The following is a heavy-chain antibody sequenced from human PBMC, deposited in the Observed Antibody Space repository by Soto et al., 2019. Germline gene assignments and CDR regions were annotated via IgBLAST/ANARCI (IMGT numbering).Heavy chain of an antibody. J-gene: IGHJ4*02. CDR1: GYTFTSYA. V-gene: IGHV1-3*01. D-gene: IGHD3-16*01. CDR3: ARVIGGLYYFDY. Sequence: QVQLVQSGAEVKKPGASVKVSCKASGYTFTSYAMHWVRQAPGQRLEWMGWINAGNGNTKYSQKCQGRVTITRDTAASTAYMELSCLRSEDTAVYYCARVIGGLYYFDYWGQGTLVTVSS. CDR2: INAGNGNT.